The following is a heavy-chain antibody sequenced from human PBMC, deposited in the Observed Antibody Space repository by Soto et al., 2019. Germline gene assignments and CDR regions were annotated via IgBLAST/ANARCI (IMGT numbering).Heavy chain of an antibody. CDR1: GFTFSSYD. CDR2: IGTAGDT. CDR3: ARGRHYYDSSGYYFDY. Sequence: GGSLRLSCAAPGFTFSSYDMHWVRQATGKGLEWVSAIGTAGDTYYPGSVKGRFTISRENAKNSLYLQMNSLRAGDTAVYYCARGRHYYDSSGYYFDYWGQGT. D-gene: IGHD3-22*01. V-gene: IGHV3-13*01. J-gene: IGHJ4*02.